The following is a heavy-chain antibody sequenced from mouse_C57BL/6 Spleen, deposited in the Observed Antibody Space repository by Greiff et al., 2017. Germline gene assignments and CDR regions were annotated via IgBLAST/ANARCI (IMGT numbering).Heavy chain of an antibody. J-gene: IGHJ1*03. D-gene: IGHD2-5*01. CDR2: IYPRSGNT. CDR1: GYTFTSYG. V-gene: IGHV1-81*01. CDR3: ARRRIYSNVWYFDV. Sequence: QVQLQQSGAELARPGASVKLSCKASGYTFTSYGISWVKQRTGQGLEWIGEIYPRSGNTYYNEKFKGKATLTADKSSSTAYMELRSLTSEDSAVYFCARRRIYSNVWYFDVWGTGTTVTVSS.